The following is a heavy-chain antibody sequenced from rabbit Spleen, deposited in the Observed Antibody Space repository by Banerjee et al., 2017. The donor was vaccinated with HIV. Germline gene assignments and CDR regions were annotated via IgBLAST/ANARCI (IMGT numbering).Heavy chain of an antibody. CDR2: IYAGSSGST. J-gene: IGHJ6*01. CDR1: GVSLNDKDV. Sequence: EQLEESGGGLVKPEGSLTLTCKASGVSLNDKDVMCWVRQAPGKGLEWIACIYAGSSGSTVYANWAKGRFTFSKTSSTTVTLQMTSLTAADTATYFCARDLTDVIGWNFGWWGPGTLVTVS. D-gene: IGHD4-1*01. CDR3: ARDLTDVIGWNFGW. V-gene: IGHV1S45*01.